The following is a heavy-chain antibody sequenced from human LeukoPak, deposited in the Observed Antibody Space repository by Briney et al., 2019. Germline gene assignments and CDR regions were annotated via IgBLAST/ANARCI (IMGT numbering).Heavy chain of an antibody. CDR1: VYTLTELS. J-gene: IGHJ4*02. D-gene: IGHD2-15*01. CDR2: FDPEDGET. Sequence: ASVKVSCTVSVYTLTELSMHWVRQAPGKGLEWMGGFDPEDGETIYAQNFQGRVTMTEDTSTDTAYMELSSLRSEDTAVYYCATEGYCSGGSCNSLDYWGQGTLVTVSS. CDR3: ATEGYCSGGSCNSLDY. V-gene: IGHV1-24*01.